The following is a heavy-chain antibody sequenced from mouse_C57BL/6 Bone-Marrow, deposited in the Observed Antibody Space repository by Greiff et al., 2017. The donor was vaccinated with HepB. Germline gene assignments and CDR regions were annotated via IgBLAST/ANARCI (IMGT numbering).Heavy chain of an antibody. Sequence: EVQLVESGGGLVQPKGSLKLSCAASGFSFNTYAMNWVRQAPGKGLEWVARIRSKSNNYATYYADSVKDRFTISRDDSESMLYLQMNNLKTEDTAMYYCVRHGGVYYGRSFDYWGQGTTLTVSS. D-gene: IGHD1-1*01. CDR1: GFSFNTYA. V-gene: IGHV10-1*01. J-gene: IGHJ2*01. CDR2: IRSKSNNYAT. CDR3: VRHGGVYYGRSFDY.